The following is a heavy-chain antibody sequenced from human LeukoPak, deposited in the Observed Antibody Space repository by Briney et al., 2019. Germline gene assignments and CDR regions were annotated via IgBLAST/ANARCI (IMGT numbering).Heavy chain of an antibody. D-gene: IGHD3-16*01. Sequence: PSETLSLTCTVSGGSITSYYWSWIRQPAGKGLEWIGRIYNSGSTNYNPSLKSRVTISVDTSKNQFSLKLSSVTAADTAVYYCARDTMITPPYYYGMDVWGQGTTVTVSS. CDR2: IYNSGST. CDR3: ARDTMITPPYYYGMDV. CDR1: GGSITSYY. V-gene: IGHV4-4*07. J-gene: IGHJ6*02.